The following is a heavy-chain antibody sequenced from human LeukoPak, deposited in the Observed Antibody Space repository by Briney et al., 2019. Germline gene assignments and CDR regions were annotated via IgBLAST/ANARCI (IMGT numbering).Heavy chain of an antibody. D-gene: IGHD5-24*01. CDR3: AKGRDGYTFDY. J-gene: IGHJ4*02. CDR2: IIPIFGTA. V-gene: IGHV1-69*13. Sequence: SVKVSCKASGGTFSSYAISWVRQAPGQGLEWIGGIIPIFGTANYAQKFQGRVTITADESTSTAYMELSSLRSEDTAVYYCAKGRDGYTFDYWGQGTLVTVSS. CDR1: GGTFSSYA.